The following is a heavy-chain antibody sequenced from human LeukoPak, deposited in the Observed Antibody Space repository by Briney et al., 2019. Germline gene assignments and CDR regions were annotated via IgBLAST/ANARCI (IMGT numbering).Heavy chain of an antibody. CDR1: GFTFGDYA. CDR3: ASSLTAMGDY. D-gene: IGHD5-18*01. CDR2: IKQDGSKK. J-gene: IGHJ4*02. V-gene: IGHV3-7*03. Sequence: GGSLRLSCTASGFTFGDYAMSWIRQAPGKGLEWVANIKQDGSKKNYVDSVKGRFTISRDNAKNSLYLQMNSLRAEDTAVYYCASSLTAMGDYWGQGTLVTVSS.